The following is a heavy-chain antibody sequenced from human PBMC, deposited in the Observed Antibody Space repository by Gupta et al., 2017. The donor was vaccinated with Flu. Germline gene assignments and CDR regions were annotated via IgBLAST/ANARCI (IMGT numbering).Heavy chain of an antibody. CDR1: GFTFSDYY. CDR3: AREPGLAGGSDGFDV. J-gene: IGHJ3*01. CDR2: IRSLGSST. D-gene: IGHD3-10*01. Sequence: QVQLVESGGGLVKPGGSLRLSCAASGFTFSDYYMSWIRQAPGKGLECVAYIRSLGSSTYYAESVKGRFTISRDNARNSLFLEMKSLRAEDTAVYYCAREPGLAGGSDGFDVWGQGTMVTVSS. V-gene: IGHV3-11*01.